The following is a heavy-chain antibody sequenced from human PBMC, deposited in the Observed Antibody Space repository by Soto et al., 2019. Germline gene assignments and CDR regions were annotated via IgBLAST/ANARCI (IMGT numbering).Heavy chain of an antibody. CDR2: ISYDGSNK. CDR3: ARDYYDFWSGYNMGPWGNWFDP. D-gene: IGHD3-3*01. J-gene: IGHJ5*02. V-gene: IGHV3-30*03. CDR1: GFTFSSYG. Sequence: PGGSLRLSCAASGFTFSSYGMHWVRQAPGKGLEWVAVISYDGSNKYYADSVKGRFTISRDNSKNTLYLQMNSLRAEDTAVYYCARDYYDFWSGYNMGPWGNWFDPWGQGTLVTVSS.